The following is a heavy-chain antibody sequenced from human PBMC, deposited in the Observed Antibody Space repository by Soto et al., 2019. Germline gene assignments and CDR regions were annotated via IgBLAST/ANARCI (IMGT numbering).Heavy chain of an antibody. V-gene: IGHV1-69*12. CDR3: ASVETQRYYYGMDV. CDR1: GGTFSSHA. J-gene: IGHJ6*02. Sequence: QVQLVQSGAEVKKPGSSVKVSCKASGGTFSSHAMSWVRQAPGEGLEWMGGIIPIFGTADYAQKFQGRVTITADDSTSTAYMELSSLRCEDTAVYYCASVETQRYYYGMDVWGQGTTVTVSS. D-gene: IGHD2-15*01. CDR2: IIPIFGTA.